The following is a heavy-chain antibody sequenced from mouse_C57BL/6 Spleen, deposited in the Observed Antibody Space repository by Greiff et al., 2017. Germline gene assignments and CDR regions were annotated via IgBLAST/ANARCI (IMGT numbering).Heavy chain of an antibody. Sequence: QVQLQQPGAELVKPGASVKLSCKASGYTFTSYWMQWVKQRPGQGLEWIGEIDPSDSYTNYNQKFKGKATLTVDTSSRTAYMQLSSLTSEDSAVYYCARRYHWYCDVWGTGTTVTVSS. CDR2: IDPSDSYT. CDR1: GYTFTSYW. CDR3: ARRYHWYCDV. J-gene: IGHJ1*03. D-gene: IGHD2-14*01. V-gene: IGHV1-50*01.